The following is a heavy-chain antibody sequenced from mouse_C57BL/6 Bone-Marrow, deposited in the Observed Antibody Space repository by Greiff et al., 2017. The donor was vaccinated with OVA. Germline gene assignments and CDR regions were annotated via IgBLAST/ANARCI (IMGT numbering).Heavy chain of an antibody. CDR1: GFTFSSYG. Sequence: EVQVVESGGDLVKPGGSLKLSCAASGFTFSSYGMSWVRQTPDKRLEWVATISSGGSYTYYPDSVKGRFTISRDNAKNTLYLQMSSLKSEDTAMYYCARDYYGSPAWFAYWGQGTLVTVSA. CDR2: ISSGGSYT. V-gene: IGHV5-6*01. J-gene: IGHJ3*01. D-gene: IGHD1-1*01. CDR3: ARDYYGSPAWFAY.